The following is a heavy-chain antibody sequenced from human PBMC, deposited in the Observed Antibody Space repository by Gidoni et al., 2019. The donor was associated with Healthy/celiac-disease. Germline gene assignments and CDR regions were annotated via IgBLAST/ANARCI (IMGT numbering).Heavy chain of an antibody. CDR1: GFTFSNDW. J-gene: IGHJ6*02. CDR3: TTGYSSGWHWTLSYYYYGMDV. CDR2: IKSKTDGGTT. D-gene: IGHD6-19*01. Sequence: EVQLVESGGALVKPGGSLTLSCAPSGFTFSNDWMSWVRQAPGKGLEWVGRIKSKTDGGTTDYAAPVKGRFTISRDDSKNTLYLQMNSLKTEDTAVYYCTTGYSSGWHWTLSYYYYGMDVWGQGTTVTVSS. V-gene: IGHV3-15*02.